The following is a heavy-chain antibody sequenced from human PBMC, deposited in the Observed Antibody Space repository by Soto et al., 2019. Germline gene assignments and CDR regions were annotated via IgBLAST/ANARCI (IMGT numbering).Heavy chain of an antibody. J-gene: IGHJ4*02. V-gene: IGHV1-24*01. CDR3: ATLYTIFGVVIKWYFDY. CDR1: GYTLTELS. D-gene: IGHD3-3*01. CDR2: FDPEDGET. Sequence: GASVKVSCKVSGYTLTELSMHWVRQAPGKGLEWMGGFDPEDGETIYAQKFQGRVTMTEDTSTDTAYMELSSLRSEDTAVYYCATLYTIFGVVIKWYFDYWGQGTLVTVSS.